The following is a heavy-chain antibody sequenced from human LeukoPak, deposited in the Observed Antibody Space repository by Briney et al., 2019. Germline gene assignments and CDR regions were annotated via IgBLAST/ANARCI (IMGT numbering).Heavy chain of an antibody. J-gene: IGHJ4*02. Sequence: GGSLRLCCAASGFTFSSYYMNWVRQAPGKGLEWVANIKEDGSEIYHVDSVKGRFTISRDNAKNSLYLQMNSLRAEDTAVYYCARGHPWFGELLSDWGQGTLVTVSS. V-gene: IGHV3-7*03. D-gene: IGHD3-10*01. CDR2: IKEDGSEI. CDR1: GFTFSSYY. CDR3: ARGHPWFGELLSD.